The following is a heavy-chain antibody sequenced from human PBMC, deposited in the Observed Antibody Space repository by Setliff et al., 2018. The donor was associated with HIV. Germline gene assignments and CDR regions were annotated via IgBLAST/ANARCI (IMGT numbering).Heavy chain of an antibody. D-gene: IGHD4-4*01. CDR3: ARVGGNSAWFDP. CDR1: GGSISSGSYY. CDR2: IYTSGST. Sequence: SETLSLTCNVSGGSISSGSYYWSWIRQPAGKGLEWIGRIYTSGSTNYNPSLKSRVTISVDTSKNQFSLKLSSVTAADTAVYYCARVGGNSAWFDPWGQGTLVTVSS. V-gene: IGHV4-61*02. J-gene: IGHJ5*02.